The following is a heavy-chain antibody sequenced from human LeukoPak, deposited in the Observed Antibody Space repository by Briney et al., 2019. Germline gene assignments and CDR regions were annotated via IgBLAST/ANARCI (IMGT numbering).Heavy chain of an antibody. J-gene: IGHJ4*02. CDR3: ARVKATGHFDY. Sequence: SETLSLTCAVYGGCFSGYYWSWIRQPPGKGLEWIGEINHSGSTNYNPSLKSRVTISVDTSKNQFSLKLSSVTAADTAVYYCARVKATGHFDYWGQGTLVTVSS. CDR2: INHSGST. D-gene: IGHD1-26*01. V-gene: IGHV4-34*01. CDR1: GGCFSGYY.